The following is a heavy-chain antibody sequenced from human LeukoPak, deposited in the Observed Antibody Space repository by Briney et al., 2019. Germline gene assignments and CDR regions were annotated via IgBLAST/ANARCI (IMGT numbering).Heavy chain of an antibody. J-gene: IGHJ4*02. CDR2: IDPSDSQT. CDR1: GNSFTKYW. CDR3: ARAYSGYDSFDY. V-gene: IGHV5-10-1*01. D-gene: IGHD5-12*01. Sequence: GESLKISCKGFGNSFTKYWINWVRQMPGKGLGWMGRIDPSDSQTNYSPSFQGHVTISADNSITTAYLQWSSLKASDTGIYYCARAYSGYDSFDYWGQGTLVTVSS.